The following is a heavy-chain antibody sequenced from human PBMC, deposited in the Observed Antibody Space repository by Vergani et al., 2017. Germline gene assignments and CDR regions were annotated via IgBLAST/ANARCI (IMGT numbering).Heavy chain of an antibody. CDR1: GFTFSSYG. Sequence: QVQLVESGGGVVQPGRSLRLSCAASGFTFSSYGMHWVRQAPGKGLEWVAVIWYDGSNKYYADSVKGRFTISRDNSKNTLYLQMNSLRAEDTAVYYCAREGPGDAFDIWGQGTMVTVSS. CDR3: AREGPGDAFDI. CDR2: IWYDGSNK. V-gene: IGHV3-33*01. J-gene: IGHJ3*02.